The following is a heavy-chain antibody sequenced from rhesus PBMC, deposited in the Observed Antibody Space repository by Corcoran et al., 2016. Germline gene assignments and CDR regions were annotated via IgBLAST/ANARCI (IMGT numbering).Heavy chain of an antibody. J-gene: IGHJ4*01. CDR1: GFTFGSYA. Sequence: QVQLVQSGAEVKKPRASVKVSCKASGFTFGSYAIIWVRPAPGNGLKWREGIIPVVGITNYGRKFQGRVTMTAATSTSTAYMELSSLRSEDTAVYYCARGNSIAAGFDYWGQGVLVTVSS. CDR2: IIPVVGIT. CDR3: ARGNSIAAGFDY. D-gene: IGHD6-31*01. V-gene: IGHV1S10*01.